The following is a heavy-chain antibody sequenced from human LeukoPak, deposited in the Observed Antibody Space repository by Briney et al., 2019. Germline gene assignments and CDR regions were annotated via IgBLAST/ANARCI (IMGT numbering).Heavy chain of an antibody. Sequence: SETLSLTCTVSGGSISSYYWSWIRQPPGRGLEWIGYIYYSGSTNYNPSLKSRVTISVDTSKNQFSLKLSSVTAADTAVYYCAREGYYGDYPWFDPWGQGTLVTVSS. D-gene: IGHD4-17*01. J-gene: IGHJ5*02. CDR3: AREGYYGDYPWFDP. CDR2: IYYSGST. CDR1: GGSISSYY. V-gene: IGHV4-59*01.